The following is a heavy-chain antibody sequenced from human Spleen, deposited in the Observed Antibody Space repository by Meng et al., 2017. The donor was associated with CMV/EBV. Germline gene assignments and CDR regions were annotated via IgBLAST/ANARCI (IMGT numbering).Heavy chain of an antibody. J-gene: IGHJ6*02. V-gene: IGHV1-69*02. D-gene: IGHD1-26*01. CDR3: ARGADYYYYGMDV. CDR1: GGTFSSYT. Sequence: SVKVSCKASGGTFSSYTISWVRQAPGQGLEWMGRIIPILGIANYAQKFQGRVTITTDESTSTAYMELSSLRSEDTAVYYCARGADYYYYGMDVWGQGTTVTVSS. CDR2: IIPILGIA.